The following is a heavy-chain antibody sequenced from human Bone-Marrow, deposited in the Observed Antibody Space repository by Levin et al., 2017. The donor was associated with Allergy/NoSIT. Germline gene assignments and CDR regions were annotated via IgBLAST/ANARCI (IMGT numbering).Heavy chain of an antibody. CDR3: ARGWSITMVRGVIRYYGMDV. D-gene: IGHD3-10*01. CDR2: ISSSSSYI. Sequence: GESLKISCAASGFTFSSYSMNWVRQAPGKGLEWVSSISSSSSYIYYADSVKGRFTISRDNAKNSLYLQMNSLRAEDTAVYYCARGWSITMVRGVIRYYGMDVWGQGTTVTVSS. J-gene: IGHJ6*02. CDR1: GFTFSSYS. V-gene: IGHV3-21*01.